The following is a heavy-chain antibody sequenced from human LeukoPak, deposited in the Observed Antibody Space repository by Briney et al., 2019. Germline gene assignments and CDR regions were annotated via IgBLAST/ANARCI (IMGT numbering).Heavy chain of an antibody. CDR1: GGSFSGYY. J-gene: IGHJ5*02. D-gene: IGHD6-13*01. V-gene: IGHV4-34*01. CDR3: ARGRKWVLSSSWYRYWFDP. CDR2: INHSGST. Sequence: SETLSLTCAVYGGSFSGYYWSWIRQPPGKGLEWIGEINHSGSTNYNPSLKSQVTISVDTSKNQFSLKLSSVTAADTAVYYCARGRKWVLSSSWYRYWFDPWGQGTLVTVSS.